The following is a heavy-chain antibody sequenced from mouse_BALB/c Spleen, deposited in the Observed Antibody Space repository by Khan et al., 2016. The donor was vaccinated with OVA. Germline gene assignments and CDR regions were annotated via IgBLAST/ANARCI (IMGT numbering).Heavy chain of an antibody. V-gene: IGHV9-4*02. CDR3: ARGGAAYDRNDGGAMEY. CDR1: GYTFTTAG. CDR2: INTHSGVP. Sequence: QIQLVQSGPELKKPGETVRISCKASGYTFTTAGIQWVQKMPGKGLKWIGWINTHSGVPKYAEDFKGRFAFSLDISVSTAYLQITNLKTEDTATYFCARGGAAYDRNDGGAMEYWGQGTSVTVSS. D-gene: IGHD2-14*01. J-gene: IGHJ4*01.